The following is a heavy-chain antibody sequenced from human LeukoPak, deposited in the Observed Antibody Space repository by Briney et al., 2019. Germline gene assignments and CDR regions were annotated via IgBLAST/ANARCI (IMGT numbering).Heavy chain of an antibody. J-gene: IGHJ5*02. CDR1: GYTFTSYD. CDR3: ARGILLWFGELKGFDP. Sequence: ASVKVSCKASGYTFTSYDINWVRQATGQGLEWMGWMNPNSGNTGYAQKFQGRVTITRNTSISTAYMELSSLRPEDTAVYYCARGILLWFGELKGFDPWGQGTLVTVSS. D-gene: IGHD3-10*01. V-gene: IGHV1-8*03. CDR2: MNPNSGNT.